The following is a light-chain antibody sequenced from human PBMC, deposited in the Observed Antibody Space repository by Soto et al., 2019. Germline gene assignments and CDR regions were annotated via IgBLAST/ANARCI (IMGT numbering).Light chain of an antibody. J-gene: IGLJ1*01. CDR3: NSFTSNSTL. Sequence: ALTQPASVSGSPGQSITISCTGTSSDVGGYNYVSWYQQHPGKAPKLMIYDVSDRPSGVSNRFSGSKSGNTASLAISGLQTEDEADYYCNSFTSNSTLFGTGTKLTVL. CDR2: DVS. V-gene: IGLV2-14*01. CDR1: SSDVGGYNY.